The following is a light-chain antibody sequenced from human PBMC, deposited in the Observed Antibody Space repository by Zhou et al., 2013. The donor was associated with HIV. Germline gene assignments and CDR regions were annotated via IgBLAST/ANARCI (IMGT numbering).Light chain of an antibody. J-gene: IGKJ4*01. CDR1: QTINNN. V-gene: IGKV3-15*01. CDR3: QQYNDWPPKLT. CDR2: GAS. Sequence: EVVMTQSPAALSASPGDRATLYCRASQTINNNLAWYQQKPGQAPNLLIFGASTRATGIPDRFSGSGSGTDFTLTISSLQSEDFGVYFCQQYNDWPPKLTFGGGTKVEIK.